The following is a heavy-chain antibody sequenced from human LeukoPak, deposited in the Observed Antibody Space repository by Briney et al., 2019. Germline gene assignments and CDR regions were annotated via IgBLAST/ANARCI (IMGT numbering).Heavy chain of an antibody. Sequence: ASVKVSCKASGGTFSSYAISWVRQAPGQGLEWMGGIIPIFGTANYAQKFQGRVTITADRSTSTAYMEVSRLRSDDTAVYYCARGVYYYDSSGYYSSDYWGQGTLVTVSS. D-gene: IGHD3-22*01. CDR1: GGTFSSYA. J-gene: IGHJ4*02. V-gene: IGHV1-69*06. CDR2: IIPIFGTA. CDR3: ARGVYYYDSSGYYSSDY.